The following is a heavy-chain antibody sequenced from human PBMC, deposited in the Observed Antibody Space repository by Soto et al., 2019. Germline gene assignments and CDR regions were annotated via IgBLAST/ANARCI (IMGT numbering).Heavy chain of an antibody. V-gene: IGHV3-15*07. CDR2: IRSNTDDGTT. J-gene: IGHJ4*02. D-gene: IGHD1-26*01. Sequence: EVQLVESGGGLVKPGGSLRLSCAASGVTLSNAWMNWVRQAPGKGLEWVGRIRSNTDDGTTDYAAPVKGRFSISRDDSKNTLYLQMNSLKTEDTAVYYCTTVGGSYYWRDQRKGYWGQGTLVTVSS. CDR3: TTVGGSYYWRDQRKGY. CDR1: GVTLSNAW.